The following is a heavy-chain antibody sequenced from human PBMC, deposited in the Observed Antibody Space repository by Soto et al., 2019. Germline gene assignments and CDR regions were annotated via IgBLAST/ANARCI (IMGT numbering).Heavy chain of an antibody. CDR3: ARGAMGNYYNDY. V-gene: IGHV3-74*01. CDR2: IKGDGIST. CDR1: GFTFSSYC. Sequence: EVQLVESGGGLVQSGGSLRLSCAASGFTFSSYCMHWVRQAPGKGLVWVSRIKGDGISTNYADSVKGRFTISRDNAKDTVFLQMNGLSAADTAVYYCARGAMGNYYNDYWGQGTLVTVSS. J-gene: IGHJ4*02. D-gene: IGHD3-10*01.